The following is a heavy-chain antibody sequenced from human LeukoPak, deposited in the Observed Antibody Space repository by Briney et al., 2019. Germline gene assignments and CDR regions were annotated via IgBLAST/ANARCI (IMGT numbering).Heavy chain of an antibody. V-gene: IGHV3-23*01. D-gene: IGHD6-13*01. Sequence: GGSLRLSCAASGFTFSSYAMSWVRQAPGKGLEWVSAISGSGGSTYYADSVKGRFTISRDNSKNTLYLQMNSLRAEDTAVYYCAKVISSWYSESLYYMDVWGKGTTVTISS. CDR1: GFTFSSYA. CDR3: AKVISSWYSESLYYMDV. CDR2: ISGSGGST. J-gene: IGHJ6*03.